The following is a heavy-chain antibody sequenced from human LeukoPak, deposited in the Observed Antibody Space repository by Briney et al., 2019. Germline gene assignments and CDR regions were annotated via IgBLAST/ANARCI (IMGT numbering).Heavy chain of an antibody. J-gene: IGHJ3*02. Sequence: GSLRLSCAASGFTFSSSWMAWVRQAPGKGLEWVANIKEDGTEEYYADSLKGRLTISRDNAKNSLNLQMNSLRVEDTAVYYCAARIYEAFDIWGQGTMVTVSS. D-gene: IGHD5/OR15-5a*01. CDR3: AARIYEAFDI. CDR1: GFTFSSSW. CDR2: IKEDGTEE. V-gene: IGHV3-7*01.